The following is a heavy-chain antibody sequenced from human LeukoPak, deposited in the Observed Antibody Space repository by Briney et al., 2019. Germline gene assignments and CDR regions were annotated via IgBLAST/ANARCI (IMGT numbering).Heavy chain of an antibody. J-gene: IGHJ3*02. V-gene: IGHV4-59*01. CDR3: ARGAAMIVVGGAFDI. D-gene: IGHD3-22*01. Sequence: SETLSLTCTVSGGSISSYYWSWIRQPPGKGLEWIGYIYYSGSTNYNPSLKSRVTISVDTPKNQFSLKLSSVTAADTAVYYCARGAAMIVVGGAFDIWGQGTMVTVSS. CDR1: GGSISSYY. CDR2: IYYSGST.